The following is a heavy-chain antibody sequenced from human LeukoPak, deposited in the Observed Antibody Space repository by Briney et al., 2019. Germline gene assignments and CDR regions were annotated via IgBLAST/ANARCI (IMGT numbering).Heavy chain of an antibody. CDR2: IYTSGST. J-gene: IGHJ5*02. Sequence: SETLSLTCTVSGGSISSGSSYWSWIRQPAGKGLEWIGRIYTSGSTNYNPSLKSRVTISVDTSKNQFSLKLSSVTAADTAVYYCARARILGFSDWFDPWGQGTLVAVSS. CDR3: ARARILGFSDWFDP. V-gene: IGHV4-61*02. D-gene: IGHD5-18*01. CDR1: GGSISSGSSY.